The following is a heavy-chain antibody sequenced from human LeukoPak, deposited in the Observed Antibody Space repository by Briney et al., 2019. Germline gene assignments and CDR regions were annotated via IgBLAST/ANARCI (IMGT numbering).Heavy chain of an antibody. J-gene: IGHJ4*02. CDR3: ARANLYDSSGYYGFDY. Sequence: PSETLSLTCAVYGGSFSGYYWSWIRQPPGKGLEWIGEINHSGSTNYNPSLKSRVTISVDTSKNQFSLKLSSVTAADTAVYYCARANLYDSSGYYGFDYWGQGTLVTVSS. V-gene: IGHV4-34*01. CDR1: GGSFSGYY. CDR2: INHSGST. D-gene: IGHD3-22*01.